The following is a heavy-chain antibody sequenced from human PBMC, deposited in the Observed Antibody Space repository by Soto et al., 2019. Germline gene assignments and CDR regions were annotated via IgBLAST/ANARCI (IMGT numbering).Heavy chain of an antibody. V-gene: IGHV5-10-1*01. CDR1: GYSFTSYW. J-gene: IGHJ6*02. CDR3: AFFMRVPPNYSMDV. Sequence: GESLKISCKGSGYSFTSYWISWVRQMPGKGLEWMGRIDPSDSYTNYSPSFQGHVTISADKSISTAYLQWSSLKASDTAMYYCAFFMRVPPNYSMDVSCQAPTVTGSS. CDR2: IDPSDSYT. D-gene: IGHD3-16*01.